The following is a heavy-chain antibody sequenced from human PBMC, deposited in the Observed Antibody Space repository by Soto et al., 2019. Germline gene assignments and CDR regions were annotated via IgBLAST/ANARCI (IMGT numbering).Heavy chain of an antibody. V-gene: IGHV1-3*01. J-gene: IGHJ5*02. CDR1: GYTFTSYA. CDR2: INAGNGNT. Sequence: VQLVQSGAEVKKPGASVKVSCKASGYTFTSYAMHWVRQAPGQRLEWMGWINAGNGNTKYSQKFQGRVTITRDTSASTAYMELSSLRSEDTAVYYCARDSGGSYYRRWFDPWGQGTLVTVSS. D-gene: IGHD1-26*01. CDR3: ARDSGGSYYRRWFDP.